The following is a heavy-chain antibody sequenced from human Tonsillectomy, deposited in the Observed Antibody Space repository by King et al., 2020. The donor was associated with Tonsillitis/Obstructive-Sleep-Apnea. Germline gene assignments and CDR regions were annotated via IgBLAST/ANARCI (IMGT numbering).Heavy chain of an antibody. V-gene: IGHV1-24*01. Sequence: VQLVQSGAEVKKPGASVKVSCKVSGYTLTEFSMHWVRQAPGKGLEWMGGFDPEDDETIYAQRFQGRVTMTEDTSTDTAYMELSSLRSEDTAVYYCVTQRNQLLSQWAVKWNYGTGWFDPWGQGTLVTVSS. J-gene: IGHJ5*02. CDR3: VTQRNQLLSQWAVKWNYGTGWFDP. D-gene: IGHD2-2*01. CDR2: FDPEDDET. CDR1: GYTLTEFS.